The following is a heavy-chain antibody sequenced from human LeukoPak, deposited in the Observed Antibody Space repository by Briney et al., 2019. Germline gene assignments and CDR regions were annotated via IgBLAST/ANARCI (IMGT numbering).Heavy chain of an antibody. V-gene: IGHV3-13*01. Sequence: GGSLRLSCASSGFPFSSYDMHWVRQPPGRGLEWVSGIGIAGDTYYAGSVKDRFTISRDNAQNTLYLQLNNVGAGDTAVYYCARGFVAFDIWGQGTMVTVSS. J-gene: IGHJ3*02. CDR1: GFPFSSYD. D-gene: IGHD2-21*01. CDR3: ARGFVAFDI. CDR2: IGIAGDT.